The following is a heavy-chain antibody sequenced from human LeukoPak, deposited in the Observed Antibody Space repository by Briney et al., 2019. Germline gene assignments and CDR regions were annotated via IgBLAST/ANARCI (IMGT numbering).Heavy chain of an antibody. J-gene: IGHJ5*02. CDR3: ANDEVGAA. D-gene: IGHD1-26*01. CDR1: AFTFSSYG. CDR2: IRYDGSNK. V-gene: IGHV3-30*02. Sequence: GGSLRLSCAASAFTFSSYGMHSVRQAPGKGLELEAFIRYDGSNKSYADSVKARFTISRDNSNNPLYLQMNSLRAEHSAVYYCANDEVGAAWGQGTLVTVSS.